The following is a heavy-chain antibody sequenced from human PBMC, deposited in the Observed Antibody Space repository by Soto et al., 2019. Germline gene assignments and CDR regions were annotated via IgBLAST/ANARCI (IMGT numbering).Heavy chain of an antibody. D-gene: IGHD6-13*01. CDR3: ARERREQQLSLVYFQH. J-gene: IGHJ1*01. Sequence: VQLVESGGGLVKPGGSLRLSCAASGFTFSDYYMSWIRQAPGKGLEWVSYISSSSSYTNYADSVKGRFTISRDNAKNSLYLQMNSLRAEDTAVYYCARERREQQLSLVYFQHWGQGTLVTVSS. CDR2: ISSSSSYT. CDR1: GFTFSDYY. V-gene: IGHV3-11*06.